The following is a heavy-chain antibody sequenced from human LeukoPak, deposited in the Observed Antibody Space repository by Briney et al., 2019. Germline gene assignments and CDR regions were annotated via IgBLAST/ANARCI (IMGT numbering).Heavy chain of an antibody. CDR2: ISYDGSNK. CDR1: GFTFSSYA. V-gene: IGHV3-30*04. Sequence: GRSLRLSCAASGFTFSSYAMHWVRQAPGKGLEWVAVISYDGSNKYYADSVEGRFTISRDNSKNTLYLQMNSLRAEDTAVYYCARDTEYYYDSSGYPASYYYYGMDVWGQGTTVTVS. D-gene: IGHD3-22*01. CDR3: ARDTEYYYDSSGYPASYYYYGMDV. J-gene: IGHJ6*02.